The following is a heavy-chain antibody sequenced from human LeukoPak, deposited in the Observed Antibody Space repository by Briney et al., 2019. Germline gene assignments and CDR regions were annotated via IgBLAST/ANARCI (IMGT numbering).Heavy chain of an antibody. V-gene: IGHV1-2*02. D-gene: IGHD3-22*01. J-gene: IGHJ4*02. CDR1: GYTFTGYY. Sequence: GASVKVSCKASGYTFTGYYMHWVRQAPGQGLEWMGWINPNSGGTNYAQKFQGRVTMTRDTSISTAYMELSRLRSDDTAVYYCARDQDYYDSSGYDDYWGQGTLVTVSS. CDR2: INPNSGGT. CDR3: ARDQDYYDSSGYDDY.